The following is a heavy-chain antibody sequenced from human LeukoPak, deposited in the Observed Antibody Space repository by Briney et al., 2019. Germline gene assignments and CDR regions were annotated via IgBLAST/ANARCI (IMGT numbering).Heavy chain of an antibody. J-gene: IGHJ6*03. Sequence: PGGSLRLSCAASGFTLSDFYMTWIRQAPAKGLEWVSYISDSGSMIYYADSVKGRFTISRDNAKNSLSLQMNSLTAEDTAVYYCARRRDLMDVWGKGTTVTVSS. D-gene: IGHD5-24*01. CDR2: ISDSGSMI. CDR3: ARRRDLMDV. V-gene: IGHV3-11*04. CDR1: GFTLSDFY.